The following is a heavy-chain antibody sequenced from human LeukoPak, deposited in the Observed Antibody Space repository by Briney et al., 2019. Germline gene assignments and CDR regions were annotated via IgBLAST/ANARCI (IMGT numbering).Heavy chain of an antibody. CDR3: AKDPVTGYFDY. CDR2: ISGSGGGGST. Sequence: PGGSLRLSCAASGFTFSTHAMNWVRQAPGKGLEWVSRISGSGGGGSTYYADYVKGRFTISRDNSKNTLYLQMNILRAEDTAVYYCAKDPVTGYFDYWGQGTLVTVSS. V-gene: IGHV3-23*01. J-gene: IGHJ4*02. CDR1: GFTFSTHA. D-gene: IGHD1-14*01.